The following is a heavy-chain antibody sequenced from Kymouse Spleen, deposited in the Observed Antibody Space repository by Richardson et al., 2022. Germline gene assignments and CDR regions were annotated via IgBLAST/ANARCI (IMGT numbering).Heavy chain of an antibody. Sequence: EVQLVESGGGLVQPGRSLRLSCAASGFTFDDYAMHWVRQAPGKGLEWVSGISWNSGSIGYADSVKGRFTISRDNAKNSLYLQMNSLRAEDTALYYCAKDNSSSWYYYYGMDVWGQGTTVTVSS. V-gene: IGHV3-9*01. CDR1: GFTFDDYA. CDR2: ISWNSGSI. D-gene: IGHD6-13*01. J-gene: IGHJ6*02. CDR3: AKDNSSSWYYYYGMDV.